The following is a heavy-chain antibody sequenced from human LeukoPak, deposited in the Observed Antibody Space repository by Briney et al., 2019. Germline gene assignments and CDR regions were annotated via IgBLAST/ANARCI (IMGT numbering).Heavy chain of an antibody. CDR2: ISSSSSYT. V-gene: IGHV3-11*06. J-gene: IGHJ6*02. CDR3: ARDRGSSWYGAYYYGMDV. Sequence: GGSLGLSCAASGFTFSDYYMSWIRQAPGKGLEWVSYISSSSSYTNYADSVKGRFTISRDNAKNSLYLQMNSLRAEDTAVYYCARDRGSSWYGAYYYGMDVWGQGTTVTVSS. CDR1: GFTFSDYY. D-gene: IGHD6-13*01.